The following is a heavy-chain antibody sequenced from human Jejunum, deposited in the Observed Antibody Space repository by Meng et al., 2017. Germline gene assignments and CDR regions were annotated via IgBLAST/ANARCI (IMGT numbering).Heavy chain of an antibody. V-gene: IGHV4-30-4*08. CDR3: ARGELLWDY. CDR1: DGSITTDEYY. J-gene: IGHJ4*02. D-gene: IGHD2-2*01. CDR2: MDYRGST. Sequence: HVQLQESGPGLVKPPETLSLTCTVSDGSITTDEYYWTRIRQPPGKGLEWIGYMDYRGSTFYNPSLKSRVTISVDTSKNQFSLKLSSVTAADTAVYFCARGELLWDYWGQGTLVTVSS.